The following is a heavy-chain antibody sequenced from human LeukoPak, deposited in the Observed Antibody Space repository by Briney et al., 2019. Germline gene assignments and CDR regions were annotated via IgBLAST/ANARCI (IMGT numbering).Heavy chain of an antibody. CDR1: GGSISSYY. J-gene: IGHJ4*02. CDR2: IYYSGST. CDR3: ARGKYSGYERGGFDY. Sequence: SETLSLTCTVSGGSISSYYWSWIRQPPGKGLEWIGYIYYSGSTNYNPSLKSRVTISVDTSKNQFSLKLSSVTAADTAVYYCARGKYSGYERGGFDYWGQGTLVTVSS. V-gene: IGHV4-59*08. D-gene: IGHD5-12*01.